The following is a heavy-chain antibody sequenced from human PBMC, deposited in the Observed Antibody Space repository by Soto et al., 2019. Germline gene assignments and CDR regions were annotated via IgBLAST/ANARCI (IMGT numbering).Heavy chain of an antibody. CDR2: IYYTGNT. CDR1: GGSISSFY. Sequence: QVRLQQSGPGLVKPSETLSLTCSISGGSISSFYWSWIRQPPGKGLEWIGYIYYTGNTNYNPSLKSRATISLDTSKTQFSLTLSSVTAADTAVYYCARFTWNYGEDLYPDVWGKGTTVTVSS. V-gene: IGHV4-59*01. J-gene: IGHJ6*04. CDR3: ARFTWNYGEDLYPDV. D-gene: IGHD1-7*01.